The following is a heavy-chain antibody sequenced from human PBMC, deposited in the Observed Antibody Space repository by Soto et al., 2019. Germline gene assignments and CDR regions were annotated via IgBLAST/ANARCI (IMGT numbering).Heavy chain of an antibody. CDR2: ISAYNGNT. J-gene: IGHJ6*02. Sequence: GASVQVSYMASRYTLPRHCISWVRQAPGQGLEGMGWISAYNGNTNYAQNPQGKVTLTIDTYTHTAHIDRRSLRSDDTAVYYCARRGIGEMATIWSDVSYYYGMDVWGQGTTVTVSS. CDR1: RYTLPRHC. V-gene: IGHV1-18*04. D-gene: IGHD5-12*01. CDR3: ARRGIGEMATIWSDVSYYYGMDV.